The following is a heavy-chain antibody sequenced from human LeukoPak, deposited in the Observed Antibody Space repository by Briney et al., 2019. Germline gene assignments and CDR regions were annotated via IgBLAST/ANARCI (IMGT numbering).Heavy chain of an antibody. J-gene: IGHJ4*02. CDR3: ARVTRGSSSALDYFDY. D-gene: IGHD6-6*01. CDR2: IIPIFGTA. CDR1: GGTFSSYA. Sequence: SVKVSCKASGGTFSSYAISRVRQAPGQGLEWMGGIIPIFGTANYAQKFQGRVTITTDESTSTAYMELSSLRSEDTAVYYCARVTRGSSSALDYFDYWGQGTLVTVSS. V-gene: IGHV1-69*05.